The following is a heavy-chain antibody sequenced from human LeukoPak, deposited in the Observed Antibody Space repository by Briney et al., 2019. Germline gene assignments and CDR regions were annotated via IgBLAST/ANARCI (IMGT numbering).Heavy chain of an antibody. CDR1: GGSISSYY. Sequence: SETLSLTCTVSGGSISSYYWSWIRQPPGKGLEWIGYIYYSGSTNYNPSLKSRVTISVDTSKNQFSLKLSSVTAADTAVYYCARERRIAVAGVFDYWGQGTLVTVSS. J-gene: IGHJ4*02. D-gene: IGHD6-19*01. V-gene: IGHV4-59*01. CDR2: IYYSGST. CDR3: ARERRIAVAGVFDY.